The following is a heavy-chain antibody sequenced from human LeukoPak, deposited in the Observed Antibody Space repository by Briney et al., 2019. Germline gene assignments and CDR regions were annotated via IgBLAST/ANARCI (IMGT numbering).Heavy chain of an antibody. D-gene: IGHD5-12*01. V-gene: IGHV4-39*01. CDR2: ISHSGTT. CDR3: ASAPGGYSGYDTGTDY. J-gene: IGHJ4*02. CDR1: GGSISSTCYY. Sequence: SETLSLTCTVFGGSISSTCYYWEWIRQPPGKGLEWIGSISHSGTTYYSPSLKSRVTISVDTSKNQFSLKLSSVTAADTAVYYCASAPGGYSGYDTGTDYWGQGTLVTVSS.